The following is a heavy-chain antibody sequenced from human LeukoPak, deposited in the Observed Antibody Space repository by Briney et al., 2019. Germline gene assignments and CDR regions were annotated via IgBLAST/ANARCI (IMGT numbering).Heavy chain of an antibody. D-gene: IGHD3-3*01. V-gene: IGHV4-61*02. Sequence: SETLSLTCTVSGGSISSGSYYWSWIRQPAGKGLEWIGRIYTSGSTNYNPSLKSRVTMSVDTSKNQFSLKLSSVTAADTAVYYCAREYYDFWSGPRDYYYMDVWGKGTTVTVSS. J-gene: IGHJ6*03. CDR2: IYTSGST. CDR1: GGSISSGSYY. CDR3: AREYYDFWSGPRDYYYMDV.